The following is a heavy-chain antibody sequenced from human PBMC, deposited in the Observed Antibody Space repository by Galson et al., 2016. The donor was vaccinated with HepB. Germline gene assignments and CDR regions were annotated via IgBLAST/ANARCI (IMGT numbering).Heavy chain of an antibody. D-gene: IGHD4-23*01. CDR1: GGTFSTLV. V-gene: IGHV1-69*13. CDR3: TRDTRLTTVVTPLDS. CDR2: INLVFGTT. J-gene: IGHJ4*02. Sequence: SVKVSCKAPGGTFSTLVFGWVRQAPGQGLEWMGDINLVFGTTNYAQKFQGRVTISADDSTSTAYMELSSLRSEDTAVYFCTRDTRLTTVVTPLDSWGQGTLVTVSS.